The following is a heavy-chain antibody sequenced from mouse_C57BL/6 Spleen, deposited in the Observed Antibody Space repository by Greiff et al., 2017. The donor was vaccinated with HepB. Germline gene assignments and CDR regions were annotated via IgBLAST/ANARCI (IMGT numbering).Heavy chain of an antibody. V-gene: IGHV5-17*01. CDR2: ISSGSSTI. J-gene: IGHJ3*01. CDR3: ARKEITPFAY. D-gene: IGHD1-1*01. Sequence: EVKLVESGGGLVKPGGSLKLSCAASGFTFSDYGMHWVRQAPEKGLEWVAYISSGSSTIYYADTVKGRFTISRDNAKNTLFLQMTSLRSEDTAMYYCARKEITPFAYWGQGTLVTVSA. CDR1: GFTFSDYG.